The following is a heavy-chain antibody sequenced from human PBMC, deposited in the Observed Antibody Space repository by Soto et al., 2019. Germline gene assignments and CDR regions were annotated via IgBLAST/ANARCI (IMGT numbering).Heavy chain of an antibody. CDR2: IWYDGSNK. CDR3: ARGTRLMITFGGVIVRSLGNDY. D-gene: IGHD3-16*02. CDR1: GFTFSSYG. J-gene: IGHJ4*02. Sequence: QVQLVESGGGVVQPGRSLRLSCAASGFTFSSYGMHWVRQAPGKGLEWVAVIWYDGSNKYYADSVKGRFTISRDNSKNTLYLQMNSLRVEDTAVYYCARGTRLMITFGGVIVRSLGNDYWGQGTLVTVSS. V-gene: IGHV3-33*01.